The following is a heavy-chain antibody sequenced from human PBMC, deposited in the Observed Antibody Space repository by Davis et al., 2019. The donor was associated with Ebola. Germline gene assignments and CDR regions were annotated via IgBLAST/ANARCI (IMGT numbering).Heavy chain of an antibody. CDR1: GGTFSSYA. D-gene: IGHD2-15*01. CDR3: AKVSMALLPH. V-gene: IGHV1-46*01. Sequence: AASVKVSCKASGGTFSSYAISWVRQAPGQGLEWMGIINPSGGSTSYAQKFQGRVTMTRDTSTSTVYMELSSLRSEDTAVYYCAKVSMALLPHWGQGTLVTVSS. CDR2: INPSGGST. J-gene: IGHJ4*02.